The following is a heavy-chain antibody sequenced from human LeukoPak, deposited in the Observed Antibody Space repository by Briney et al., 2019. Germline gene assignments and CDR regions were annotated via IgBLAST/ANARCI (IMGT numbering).Heavy chain of an antibody. CDR2: IIPIFGTA. J-gene: IGHJ4*02. V-gene: IGHV1-69*13. D-gene: IGHD4-23*01. CDR1: GGTFSSYA. Sequence: SVNVSCKASGGTFSSYAISWVRQAPGQGLEWMGGIIPIFGTANYAQKFQGRVTITADESTSTAYMELSSLRSEDTAVYYCARVELTTVVTPFRSTRDYWGQGTLVTVSS. CDR3: ARVELTTVVTPFRSTRDY.